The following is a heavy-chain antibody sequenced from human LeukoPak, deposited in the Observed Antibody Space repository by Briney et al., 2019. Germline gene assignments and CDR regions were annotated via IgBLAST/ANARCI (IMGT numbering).Heavy chain of an antibody. J-gene: IGHJ4*02. CDR3: ARGAYYYDILTGYYY. CDR2: MNPNSGNT. D-gene: IGHD3-9*01. V-gene: IGHV1-8*01. Sequence: ASVKVSCKASGYTFTSYDINWVRQATGQGLEWMGWMNPNSGNTGYVQKFQGRVTMTRNTSISTAYMELSSLRSEDTAVYYCARGAYYYDILTGYYYWGQGTLVTVSS. CDR1: GYTFTSYD.